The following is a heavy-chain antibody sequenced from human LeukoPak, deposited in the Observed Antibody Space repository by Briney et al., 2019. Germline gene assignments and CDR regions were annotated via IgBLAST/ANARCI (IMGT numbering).Heavy chain of an antibody. J-gene: IGHJ6*03. CDR2: ISSNGGST. CDR1: GFTFSSYA. D-gene: IGHD6-19*01. V-gene: IGHV3-64*01. CDR3: ARDRSSGWWVWKNYYMDV. Sequence: PGGSLRLSCAASGFTFSSYAMHWVRQAPGKGLEYVSAISSNGGSTYYANSVKGRFTISRDNSKNTLYLQMNSLRAEDTAVYYCARDRSSGWWVWKNYYMDVWGKGTTVTVSS.